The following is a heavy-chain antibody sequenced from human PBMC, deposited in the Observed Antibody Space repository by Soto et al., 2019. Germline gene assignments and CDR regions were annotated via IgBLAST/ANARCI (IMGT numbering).Heavy chain of an antibody. CDR3: ARANYYDSSGFADAFDI. CDR2: ISAYNGNT. Sequence: QVQLVQSGAEVKKPGASVKVSCKASGYTFSSYGISWVRQAPGQGLEWMGWISAYNGNTKYAQKLQGRVTMTTDTSPSTAYMELRSLRSDDTALYYCARANYYDSSGFADAFDIWGQGTMVTVSS. J-gene: IGHJ3*02. V-gene: IGHV1-18*01. D-gene: IGHD3-22*01. CDR1: GYTFSSYG.